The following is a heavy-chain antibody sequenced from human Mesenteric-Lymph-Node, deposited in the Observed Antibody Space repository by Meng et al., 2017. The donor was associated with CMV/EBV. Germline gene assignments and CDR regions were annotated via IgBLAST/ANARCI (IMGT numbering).Heavy chain of an antibody. D-gene: IGHD6-13*01. CDR1: GFTFSTAW. CDR3: TTAGYTSGFSFDF. V-gene: IGHV3-15*01. J-gene: IGHJ4*02. Sequence: SGFTFSTAWMSWVRQAPGKGLEWVGRIKSKTDGGTTDYAAPVEGRFTISREDSKNTLYLQMNSLKIEDTAVYYCTTAGYTSGFSFDFWGQGALVTVSS. CDR2: IKSKTDGGTT.